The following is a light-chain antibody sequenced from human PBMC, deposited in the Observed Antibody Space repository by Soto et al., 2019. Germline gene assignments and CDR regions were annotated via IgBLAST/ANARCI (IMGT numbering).Light chain of an antibody. J-gene: IGLJ3*02. V-gene: IGLV2-11*01. CDR3: CSYVGSYTWV. Sequence: QSALTQPRSVSGSPGQSVTFSCTGTSRDVGAHNYVFWYQQYPGKAPTVMIYDVNKRTSGVPGRFSGSTSGNTASLTISGLQSEDEADSYCCSYVGSYTWVFGGGTKLTVL. CDR1: SRDVGAHNY. CDR2: DVN.